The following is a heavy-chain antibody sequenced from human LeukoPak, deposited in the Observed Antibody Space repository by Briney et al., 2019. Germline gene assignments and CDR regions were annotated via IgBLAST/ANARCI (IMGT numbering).Heavy chain of an antibody. Sequence: SETLSLTCTVSGGSISSYYRSWIRQPPGKGLEWIGYIYYSGSTNYNPSLKSRVTISVDTFKNQFSLKLSSVTAADTAVYYCARGDCSGGSCYYFDYWGQGTLVTVSS. CDR1: GGSISSYY. J-gene: IGHJ4*02. D-gene: IGHD2-15*01. V-gene: IGHV4-59*01. CDR2: IYYSGST. CDR3: ARGDCSGGSCYYFDY.